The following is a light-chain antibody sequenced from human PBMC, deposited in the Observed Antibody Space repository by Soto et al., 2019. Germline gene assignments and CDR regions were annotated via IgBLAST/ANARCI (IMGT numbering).Light chain of an antibody. CDR3: SSYTSSSTLVV. CDR1: SSDVGDYKY. CDR2: EVS. V-gene: IGLV2-14*01. J-gene: IGLJ2*01. Sequence: QSALTQPASVSGSPGQSITISCTGSSSDVGDYKYVSWYQQHPGKAPKLMIYEVSNRPSGVSNRFSGSKSGNTASLTISGLQAEDEADYYCSSYTSSSTLVVFGGGTKLT.